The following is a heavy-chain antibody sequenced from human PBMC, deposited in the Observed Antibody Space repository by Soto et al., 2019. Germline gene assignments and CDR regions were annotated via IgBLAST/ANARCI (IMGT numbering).Heavy chain of an antibody. J-gene: IGHJ4*02. CDR2: IYWDDDK. V-gene: IGHV2-5*02. CDR3: AHRRVDYYDILTGYSPKGFDY. Sequence: KSGPTLVNPTQTLTLTCTFSGFSLRTSGVGVAWIRQPPGKALEWLALIYWDDDKRYSPSLKSRLTITKDTSKNQVVLTMTNMDPVDTATYYCAHRRVDYYDILTGYSPKGFDYWGQGTLVTVSS. D-gene: IGHD3-9*01. CDR1: GFSLRTSGVG.